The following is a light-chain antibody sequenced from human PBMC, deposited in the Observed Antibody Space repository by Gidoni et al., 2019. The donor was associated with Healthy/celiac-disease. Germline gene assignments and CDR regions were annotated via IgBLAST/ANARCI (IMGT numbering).Light chain of an antibody. J-gene: IGKJ4*01. CDR1: QSVSSY. V-gene: IGKV3-11*01. CDR3: QQRSNWPSLT. Sequence: VLTQSPATLSLSPGERATLSCRASQSVSSYLAWYQQKPGQAPRLLIYDASNRATGIPARFSGSGSGTDFTLTISSLEPEDFAVYYCQQRSNWPSLTFGGGTKVEIK. CDR2: DAS.